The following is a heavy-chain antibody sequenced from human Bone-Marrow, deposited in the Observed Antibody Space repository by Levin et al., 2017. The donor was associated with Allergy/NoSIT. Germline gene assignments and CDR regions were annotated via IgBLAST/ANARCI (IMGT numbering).Heavy chain of an antibody. CDR1: GGSFSGYY. J-gene: IGHJ4*02. Sequence: SETLSLTCAVYGGSFSGYYWSWIRQPPGKGLEWFGEINHSGITNYNPSLKSRVTISVDTSKNQFSLKLSSVTAADTAVYYCARGRVDVVVVAATVYYCDYWGQGTLVTVSA. CDR2: INHSGIT. CDR3: ARGRVDVVVVAATVYYCDY. D-gene: IGHD2-15*01. V-gene: IGHV4-34*01.